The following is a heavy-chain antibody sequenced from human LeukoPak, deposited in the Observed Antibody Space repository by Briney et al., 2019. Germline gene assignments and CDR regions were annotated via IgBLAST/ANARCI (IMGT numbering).Heavy chain of an antibody. CDR3: AKDLISPRSVGSSEKVDY. D-gene: IGHD3-10*01. CDR2: IFGSGAGT. Sequence: GGSLRLSCAASGFTFSTYAMSWVRQAPGKGLEWVSSIFGSGAGTHYADSVKGRFTISRDNSKNTLYLQMYSLRAEDTAVYYCAKDLISPRSVGSSEKVDYWGQGTLVTVSS. CDR1: GFTFSTYA. J-gene: IGHJ4*02. V-gene: IGHV3-23*01.